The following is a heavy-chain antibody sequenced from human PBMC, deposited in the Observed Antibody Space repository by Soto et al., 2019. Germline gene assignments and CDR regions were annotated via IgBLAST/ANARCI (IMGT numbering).Heavy chain of an antibody. CDR2: ISYDGSNK. CDR3: AKGFKDFDY. V-gene: IGHV3-30*18. J-gene: IGHJ4*02. CDR1: GFTFSSYG. Sequence: QVQLVESGGGVVQPGRSLTLSCAASGFTFSSYGMHWVRQAPGKGLEWVAVISYDGSNKYYADSVKGRFTISRDNSKNSLYRQMNSLRAEDTAVYYCAKGFKDFDYWGQGTLVTVSS.